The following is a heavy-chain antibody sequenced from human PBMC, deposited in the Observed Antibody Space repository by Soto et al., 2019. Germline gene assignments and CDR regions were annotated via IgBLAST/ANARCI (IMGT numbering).Heavy chain of an antibody. J-gene: IGHJ4*02. V-gene: IGHV3-30-3*01. CDR3: AKDQVTMVRGVTQDY. CDR1: GFTFSSYA. D-gene: IGHD3-10*01. CDR2: ISCDGSNK. Sequence: GGSLRLSCAASGFTFSSYAMHWVRQAPGKGLEWVSVISCDGSNKYYADSVKGRFTISRDNSKNTLYLQMNSLRAEDTAVYYCAKDQVTMVRGVTQDYWGQGTLVTVSS.